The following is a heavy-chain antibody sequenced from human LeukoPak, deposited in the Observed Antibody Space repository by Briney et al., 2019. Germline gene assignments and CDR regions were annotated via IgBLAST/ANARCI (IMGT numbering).Heavy chain of an antibody. D-gene: IGHD3-3*01. CDR2: ISGGGGST. Sequence: GGSLRLSCAASGFSFSSYAMGWVRQAPGKGLEWVSVISGGGGSTYNADSVKGRFTISRDNSKNTLYLQMNSLRAEDTAVYYCAKEAVGPYDFWRYWGQGTLVTVSS. V-gene: IGHV3-23*01. J-gene: IGHJ4*02. CDR1: GFSFSSYA. CDR3: AKEAVGPYDFWRY.